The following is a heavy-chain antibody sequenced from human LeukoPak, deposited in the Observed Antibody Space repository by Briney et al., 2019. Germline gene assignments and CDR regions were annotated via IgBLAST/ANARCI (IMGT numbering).Heavy chain of an antibody. D-gene: IGHD6-13*01. V-gene: IGHV3-7*01. CDR1: GFNITSNY. CDR2: IKRDGSEK. Sequence: GGSLRLSCAASGFNITSNYMNWVRQAPGKGLEWVANIKRDGSEKYYVDSVKGRFTISRDNAKNSLYLQMNSLRTEDTAVYYCARGRGSWYGVYFDYWGQGTLVTVSS. J-gene: IGHJ4*02. CDR3: ARGRGSWYGVYFDY.